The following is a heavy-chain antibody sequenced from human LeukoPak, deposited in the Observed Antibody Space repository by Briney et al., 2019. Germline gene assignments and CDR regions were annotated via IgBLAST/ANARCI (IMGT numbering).Heavy chain of an antibody. CDR1: GFTFSSYG. Sequence: GRSLRLSCAASGFTFSSYGMHWVRQAPGKGLEWVAVISYDGSNKYYAASVKGRFTISRDNSKNTLYLQMNSLRAEDTAVYYCAGSQLLHYYGMDVWGQGTTVTVSS. D-gene: IGHD2-15*01. CDR2: ISYDGSNK. J-gene: IGHJ6*02. CDR3: AGSQLLHYYGMDV. V-gene: IGHV3-30*03.